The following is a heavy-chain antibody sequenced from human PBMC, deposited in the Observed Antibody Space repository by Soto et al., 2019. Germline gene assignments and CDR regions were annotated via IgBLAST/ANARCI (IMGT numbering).Heavy chain of an antibody. V-gene: IGHV3-21*01. CDR1: GFTFSSYS. J-gene: IGHJ3*02. D-gene: IGHD2-2*01. Sequence: GGSLRLSCTASGFTFSSYSMNWVRQAPGKGLEWVSSISSSSSYIYYADSVKGRFTISRDNAKNSLYLQMNSLRAEDTAVYYCARDRRGYCSSTSCYDAFDIWGQGTMVTVSS. CDR2: ISSSSSYI. CDR3: ARDRRGYCSSTSCYDAFDI.